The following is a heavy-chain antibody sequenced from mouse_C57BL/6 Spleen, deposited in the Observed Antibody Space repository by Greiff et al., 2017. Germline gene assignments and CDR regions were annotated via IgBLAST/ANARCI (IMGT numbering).Heavy chain of an antibody. V-gene: IGHV1-72*01. Sequence: QVQLQQPGAELVKPGASVKLSCKASGYTFPSYWLLWVKQRPGRGLEWIGRIDPNCGGTKYNEKFKSKATLTVDKPSSTASMQLSSLTSEDSAVYYCARSNSNYEAWFAYWGQGTLVTVSA. CDR1: GYTFPSYW. D-gene: IGHD2-5*01. J-gene: IGHJ3*01. CDR2: IDPNCGGT. CDR3: ARSNSNYEAWFAY.